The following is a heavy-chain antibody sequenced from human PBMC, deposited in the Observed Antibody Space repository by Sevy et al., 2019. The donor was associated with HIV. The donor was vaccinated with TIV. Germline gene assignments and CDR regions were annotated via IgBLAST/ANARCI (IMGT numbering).Heavy chain of an antibody. J-gene: IGHJ4*02. CDR1: GFTFRNYW. D-gene: IGHD3-3*01. CDR3: ARAGIGDFWSGYYGIDH. Sequence: GESLKISCAASGFTFRNYWMHWVRQAPGKGLVSVSYIHTDGGSSYYADYVKGRFTISRDNAQNTLYLQMNSLRAEDTAVYYCARAGIGDFWSGYYGIDHWGQGTLVTVSS. CDR2: IHTDGGSS. V-gene: IGHV3-74*01.